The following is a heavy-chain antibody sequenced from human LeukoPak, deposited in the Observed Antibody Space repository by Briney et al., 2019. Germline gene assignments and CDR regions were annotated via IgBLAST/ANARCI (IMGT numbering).Heavy chain of an antibody. CDR2: IDPSAGST. Sequence: ASVKVSCKASGGTFSSYAISWVRQAPGRGLEWMGRIDPSAGSTNYAQKFQGRVTMTRDTSTSTVYMELSSLGSEDTAVYYCAREKHVGHHDSWGPGTLVIASP. D-gene: IGHD3-16*01. V-gene: IGHV1-46*01. CDR3: AREKHVGHHDS. J-gene: IGHJ4*02. CDR1: GGTFSSYA.